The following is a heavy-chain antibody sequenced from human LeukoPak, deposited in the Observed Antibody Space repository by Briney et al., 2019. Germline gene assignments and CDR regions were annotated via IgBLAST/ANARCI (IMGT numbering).Heavy chain of an antibody. J-gene: IGHJ4*02. CDR2: ISGSGGST. V-gene: IGHV3-23*01. Sequence: GGSLRLSCAASGFTFSSYAMSWVRQAPGKGLEWVSAISGSGGSTYYADSVKGRFTISRDNSKNTLYLQMNSLRAEDTAVYYCAKDQPPHYYDSSGSDCFDYWGQGTLVTVSS. D-gene: IGHD3-22*01. CDR3: AKDQPPHYYDSSGSDCFDY. CDR1: GFTFSSYA.